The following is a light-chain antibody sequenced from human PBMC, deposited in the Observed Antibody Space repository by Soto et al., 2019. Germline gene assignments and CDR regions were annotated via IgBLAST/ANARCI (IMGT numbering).Light chain of an antibody. J-gene: IGLJ2*01. CDR3: ASYAGSDLYL. CDR1: SSDVGAYNH. CDR2: DVH. Sequence: QSALTQPPAASGSPGQSVTISCTGTSSDVGAYNHVSWYQQYPGKAPKVMIYDVHKRPSGVPDRFSGSKSGNPASLTVSGIQAEDGADYYCASYAGSDLYLFGGGTKLTVL. V-gene: IGLV2-8*01.